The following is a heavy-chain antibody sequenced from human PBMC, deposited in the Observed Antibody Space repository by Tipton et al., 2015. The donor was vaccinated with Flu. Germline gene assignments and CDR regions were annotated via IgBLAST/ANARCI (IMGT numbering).Heavy chain of an antibody. J-gene: IGHJ3*02. CDR2: VYYTGST. CDR1: GGSIRGYY. Sequence: LRLSCTVSGGSIRGYYWNWIRQFPGKGLEWIGFVYYTGSTNYKSSLKSRVTISTDTSTNQVSLKMNSVIAADTAVYYCARGPPGPSIRAYYFDIWSQGTMVTVSS. D-gene: IGHD1-26*01. V-gene: IGHV4-59*01. CDR3: ARGPPGPSIRAYYFDI.